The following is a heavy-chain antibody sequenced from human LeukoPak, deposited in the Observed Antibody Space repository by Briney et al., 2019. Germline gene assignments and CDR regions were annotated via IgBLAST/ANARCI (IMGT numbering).Heavy chain of an antibody. V-gene: IGHV3-66*01. Sequence: GGSLRLSCAASGFTFSSYSMSWVRQAPGKGLEWVSVIYSGGSTYYADSVKGRFTISRDNSGNTLYLQMNSLRAEDTAVYYCARVDYYGSGSYPLDYWGQGTLVTVSS. CDR2: IYSGGST. J-gene: IGHJ4*02. CDR1: GFTFSSYS. D-gene: IGHD3-10*01. CDR3: ARVDYYGSGSYPLDY.